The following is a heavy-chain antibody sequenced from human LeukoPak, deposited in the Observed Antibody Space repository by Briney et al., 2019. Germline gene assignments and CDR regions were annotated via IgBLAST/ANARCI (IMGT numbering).Heavy chain of an antibody. J-gene: IGHJ3*02. CDR2: ISWNSGSI. Sequence: GRSLRLSCAASGFTFDDYAMHWVRQAPGKGLEWVSDISWNSGSIGYADSVKGRFTISRDNAKNSLYLQMNSLRAEDTALYYCAKECGDCYSGDAFDIWGQGTMVTVSS. D-gene: IGHD2-21*02. CDR1: GFTFDDYA. V-gene: IGHV3-9*01. CDR3: AKECGDCYSGDAFDI.